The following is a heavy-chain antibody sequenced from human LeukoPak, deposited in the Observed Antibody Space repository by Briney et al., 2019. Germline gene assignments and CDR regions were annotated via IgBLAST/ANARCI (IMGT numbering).Heavy chain of an antibody. CDR3: ARVQKGGSRQYYFDY. CDR2: INPNSGGT. Sequence: ASVEVSCKASGYTFTGYYMHWVRQAPGQGLEWMGWINPNSGGTNYAQKFQGRVTMTRDTSISTAYMELSRLRSDDTAVYYRARVQKGGSRQYYFDYWGQGTLVTVSS. J-gene: IGHJ4*02. V-gene: IGHV1-2*02. CDR1: GYTFTGYY. D-gene: IGHD2-15*01.